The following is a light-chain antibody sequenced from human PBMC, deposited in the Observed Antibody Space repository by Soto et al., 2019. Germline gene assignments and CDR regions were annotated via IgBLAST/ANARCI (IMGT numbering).Light chain of an antibody. CDR2: EVS. Sequence: QSALTQPASVSGSPGQSITISCTGTSSDVGNYNLVSWYQQHPGKAPKVMIFEVSKRPSGVSNRFSGSKSGNTASLTISGLQAEDEADYYCCSYARSSTLVFGTGTKVTVL. CDR3: CSYARSSTLV. J-gene: IGLJ1*01. V-gene: IGLV2-23*02. CDR1: SSDVGNYNL.